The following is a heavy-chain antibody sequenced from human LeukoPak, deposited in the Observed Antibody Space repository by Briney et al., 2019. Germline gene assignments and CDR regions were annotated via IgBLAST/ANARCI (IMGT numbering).Heavy chain of an antibody. V-gene: IGHV1-24*01. CDR3: ATDQRQLAAFDI. J-gene: IGHJ3*02. CDR2: FDPEDGET. D-gene: IGHD6-6*01. CDR1: GYTLTELS. Sequence: ASVKVSCKVSGYTLTELSMHWVRQAPGKGLEWMGGFDPEDGETIYAQKFQGRVTMTEDTSTDTAYMELSSLRSEDTAVYYCATDQRQLAAFDIWGQGTMVTVSS.